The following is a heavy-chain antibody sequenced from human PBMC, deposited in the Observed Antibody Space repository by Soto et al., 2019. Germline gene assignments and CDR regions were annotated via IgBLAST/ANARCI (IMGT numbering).Heavy chain of an antibody. CDR3: ARGVLRYYYYGMDV. CDR1: GDSVSSYY. J-gene: IGHJ6*02. Sequence: QVQLQESGPGLVKPSETLSLSCTVSGDSVSSYYWSWIRQLPGRGLEWIGYIYISGNTNYIPSLKSRVTLSRDTSKIQFSLNLKSVTAADTAVYYCARGVLRYYYYGMDVWGPGTTVTVSS. CDR2: IYISGNT. V-gene: IGHV4-59*02.